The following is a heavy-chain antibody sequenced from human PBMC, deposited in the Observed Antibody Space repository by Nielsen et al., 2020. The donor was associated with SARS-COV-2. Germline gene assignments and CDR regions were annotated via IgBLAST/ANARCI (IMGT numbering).Heavy chain of an antibody. CDR3: ASLPYDNSGLDFDS. Sequence: ASVKVSCKASRYSFASYSMHWVRQAPGQRLEWMGWINAGNGNTRYSQKFQGRVTMTEDTSTDTAYMELSSLRSEDTAVYYCASLPYDNSGLDFDSWGQGTLVAVSS. V-gene: IGHV1-3*01. D-gene: IGHD3-22*01. CDR2: INAGNGNT. CDR1: RYSFASYS. J-gene: IGHJ4*02.